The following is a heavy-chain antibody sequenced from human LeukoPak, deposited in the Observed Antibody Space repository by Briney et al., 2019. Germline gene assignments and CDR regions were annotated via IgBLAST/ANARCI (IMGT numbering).Heavy chain of an antibody. D-gene: IGHD4-4*01. V-gene: IGHV3-48*02. CDR1: GFTFSSYS. J-gene: IGHJ4*02. CDR3: ALQGIDY. CDR2: ISSSSTI. Sequence: GGSLRLSCAASGFTFSSYSMNWVRQAPGKGLEWVSYISSSSTIYYADSVKGRFTISRDNAKNSPYLQMNSLRDEDTAVYYCALQGIDYWGQGTLVTVSS.